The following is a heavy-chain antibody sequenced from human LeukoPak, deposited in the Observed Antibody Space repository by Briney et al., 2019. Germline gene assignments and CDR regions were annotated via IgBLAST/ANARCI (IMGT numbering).Heavy chain of an antibody. CDR2: IYHTGST. CDR3: ARYISSGLDY. CDR1: GGSIYRYY. D-gene: IGHD6-6*01. Sequence: SETLSLTCTVSGGSIYRYYWAWIRQPPGKGLEWNGHIYHTGSTSYNPSLKSRVTISVDTSKNQFSLKLSFVNAADTAVYYCARYISSGLDYWGQGTLATVSS. V-gene: IGHV4-59*08. J-gene: IGHJ4*02.